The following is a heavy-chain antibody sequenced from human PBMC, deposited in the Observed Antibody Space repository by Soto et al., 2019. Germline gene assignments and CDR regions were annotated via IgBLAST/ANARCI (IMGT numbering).Heavy chain of an antibody. V-gene: IGHV1-18*01. CDR1: GYIFSDYG. CDR2: IIPYNDNT. D-gene: IGHD3-3*01. J-gene: IGHJ4*02. CDR3: ARDFAYFDS. Sequence: GASVKVSCKASGYIFSDYGINWVRLAPGQGLEWMGWIIPYNDNTKYAENFQGRVTLTTDTSTNTVYMELRSLTPDDTGVYFCARDFAYFDSWGQGTLVTVSS.